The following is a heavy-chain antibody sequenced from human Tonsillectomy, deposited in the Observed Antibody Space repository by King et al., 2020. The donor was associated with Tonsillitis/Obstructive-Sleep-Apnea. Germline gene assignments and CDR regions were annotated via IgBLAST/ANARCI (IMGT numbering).Heavy chain of an antibody. V-gene: IGHV3-7*04. D-gene: IGHD5-12*01. CDR3: ARGYSGYDSYYYYYAMDV. CDR1: GFTFSGHW. Sequence: ESGGGLVQPGGSLRLSCAASGFTFSGHWMSWVRQAPGKGLEWVANINQHGKEKYYLDSVKGRFTISRDNAKTSLYLQLNSLRAEDPAIYFCARGYSGYDSYYYYYAMDVWGRGTTVTVSS. J-gene: IGHJ6*02. CDR2: INQHGKEK.